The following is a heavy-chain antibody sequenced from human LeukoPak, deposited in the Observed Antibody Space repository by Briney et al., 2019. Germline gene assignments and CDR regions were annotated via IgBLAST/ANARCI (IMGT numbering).Heavy chain of an antibody. D-gene: IGHD3-10*01. Sequence: GGSLRLSCAASGFIFSNYWMSWVRQAPGKGPEWVVDIKTDGSDKYYVGSVKGRFTISRDNAKNSLYLKMNSLRAEDTAVYYCARDSLIQYGSGSYWGFDYWGQGILVTVSS. CDR2: IKTDGSDK. CDR1: GFIFSNYW. J-gene: IGHJ4*02. CDR3: ARDSLIQYGSGSYWGFDY. V-gene: IGHV3-7*03.